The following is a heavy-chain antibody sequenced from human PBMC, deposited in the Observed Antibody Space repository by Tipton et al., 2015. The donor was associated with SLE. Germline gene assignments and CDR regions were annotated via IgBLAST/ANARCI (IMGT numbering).Heavy chain of an antibody. CDR2: INHSGST. V-gene: IGHV4-34*01. CDR3: ARLVKYSSGWFEYFQH. Sequence: TLSLICAVYGGSFSGYYWSWIRQPPGKGLEWIGEINHSGSTNYNPSLKSRVTISVDTSKNQFSLKLSSVTAADTAVYYCARLVKYSSGWFEYFQHWGQGTLVTVSS. CDR1: GGSFSGYY. J-gene: IGHJ1*01. D-gene: IGHD6-19*01.